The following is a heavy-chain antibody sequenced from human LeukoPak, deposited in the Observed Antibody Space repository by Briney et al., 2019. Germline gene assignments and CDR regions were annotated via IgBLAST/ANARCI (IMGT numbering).Heavy chain of an antibody. D-gene: IGHD2-21*02. CDR1: GGSISSYY. J-gene: IGHJ3*02. CDR3: ASGYCGGACQLGGVDM. V-gene: IGHV4-59*01. CDR2: THYSGST. Sequence: SETLSLTCNFSGGSISSYYWSWVRQPPGKGLEYIGYTHYSGSTNYYPYVLSRVTISLDASGSQFSLKLSSVTAADTAVYYCASGYCGGACQLGGVDMWGQGTMVTVSS.